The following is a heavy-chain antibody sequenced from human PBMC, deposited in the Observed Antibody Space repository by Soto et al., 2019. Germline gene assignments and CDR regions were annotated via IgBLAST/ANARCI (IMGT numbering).Heavy chain of an antibody. CDR1: GFTFSSYA. J-gene: IGHJ3*02. D-gene: IGHD3-16*02. V-gene: IGHV3-23*01. Sequence: GGSLRLSCAASGFTFSSYAMSWVRQAPGKGLEWVSAISGSGGSTYYADSVKGRFTISRANSKNTLYLQMNSLRAEDTAVYYCASLMITFGGVIVIWDDAFDIWGQGTMVTVSS. CDR3: ASLMITFGGVIVIWDDAFDI. CDR2: ISGSGGST.